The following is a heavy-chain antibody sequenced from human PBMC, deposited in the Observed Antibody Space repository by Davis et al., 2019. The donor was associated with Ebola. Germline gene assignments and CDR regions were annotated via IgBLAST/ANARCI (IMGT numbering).Heavy chain of an antibody. J-gene: IGHJ4*02. Sequence: PSETLSLTCTVSGGSISSYYWSWIRQPPGKGLEWIGYIYYSGSTNYNPSLKSRVTISVDTSKNQFSLKLSSVTAADTAAYYCARGRGYSGADYWGQGTLVTVSS. CDR3: ARGRGYSGADY. CDR1: GGSISSYY. D-gene: IGHD5-12*01. CDR2: IYYSGST. V-gene: IGHV4-59*12.